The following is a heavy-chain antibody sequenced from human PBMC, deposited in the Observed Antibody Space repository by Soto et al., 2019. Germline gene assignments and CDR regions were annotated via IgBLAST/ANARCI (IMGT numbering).Heavy chain of an antibody. Sequence: SVKVSCKASGGTFSSYAISWVRQAPGQGLEWMGGIIPIFGTANYAQKFQGRVTITADESTSTAYMELSSLRSEDTAVYYCARYYYDRRDPYDYYGMDVWGQWTTVTVSS. CDR2: IIPIFGTA. V-gene: IGHV1-69*13. CDR1: GGTFSSYA. J-gene: IGHJ6*02. CDR3: ARYYYDRRDPYDYYGMDV. D-gene: IGHD3-22*01.